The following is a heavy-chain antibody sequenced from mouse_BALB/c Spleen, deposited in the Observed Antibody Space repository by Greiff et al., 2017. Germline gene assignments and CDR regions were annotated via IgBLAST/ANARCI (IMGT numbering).Heavy chain of an antibody. CDR2: IRLKSNNYAT. D-gene: IGHD1-1*01. J-gene: IGHJ1*01. V-gene: IGHV6-6*02. CDR3: TRDYYGSSYDWYFDV. Sequence: EVMLVESGGGLVQPGGSMKLSCVASGFTFSNYWMNWVRQSPEKGLEWVAEIRLKSNNYATHYAESVKGRFTISRDDSKSSVYLQMNNLRAEDTGIYYCTRDYYGSSYDWYFDVWGAGTTVTVSS. CDR1: GFTFSNYW.